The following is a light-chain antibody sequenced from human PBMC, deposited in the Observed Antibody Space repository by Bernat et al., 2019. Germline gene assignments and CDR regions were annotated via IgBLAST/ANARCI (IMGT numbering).Light chain of an antibody. J-gene: IGLJ1*01. CDR3: NSRDSSGNHLYV. V-gene: IGLV3-19*01. CDR2: GKN. Sequence: SSSLPHYPAVSVALGQTVRITCQGDSLRSYYASWYQQKPGQAPVLVIYGKNNRPSGIPDRFSGSSSGNTASLTITGAQAEDEADYYCNSRDSSGNHLYVFGTGTKVTVL. CDR1: SLRSYY.